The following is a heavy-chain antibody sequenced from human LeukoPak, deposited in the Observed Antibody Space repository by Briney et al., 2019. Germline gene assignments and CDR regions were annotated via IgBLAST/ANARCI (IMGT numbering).Heavy chain of an antibody. CDR1: GFTFSSYG. CDR3: ARERPYSSSGYYYYYGMDV. J-gene: IGHJ6*04. V-gene: IGHV3-33*01. Sequence: PGRSLRLSCAASGFTFSSYGMHWVRQAPGKGLEWVAVIWYDGSNKYYADSVKGRFTISRDNSKNTLYLQMNSLRAEDTAVYYCARERPYSSSGYYYYYGMDVGAKGTTATVP. D-gene: IGHD6-13*01. CDR2: IWYDGSNK.